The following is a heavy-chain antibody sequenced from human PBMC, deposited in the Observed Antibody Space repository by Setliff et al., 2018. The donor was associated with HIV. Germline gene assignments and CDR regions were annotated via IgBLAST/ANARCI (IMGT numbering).Heavy chain of an antibody. CDR1: GFTFSRYG. Sequence: GGSLRLSCAASGFTFSRYGMHWVRQAPGKGLGWVAVISYDGINKYYADSVKGRFTISRDNSENTLYLQMNSLRAEDTAVYYCARERLRFLEWLPLDYWGQGTLVTVSS. CDR2: ISYDGINK. CDR3: ARERLRFLEWLPLDY. V-gene: IGHV3-30*04. D-gene: IGHD3-3*01. J-gene: IGHJ4*02.